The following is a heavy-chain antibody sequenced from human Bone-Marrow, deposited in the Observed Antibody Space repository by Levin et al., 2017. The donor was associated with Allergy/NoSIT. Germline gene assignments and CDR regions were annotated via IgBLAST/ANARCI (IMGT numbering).Heavy chain of an antibody. Sequence: MASETLSLTCTVSGGTISSSTYYWGWIRQPPGKGLEWIGSIYYSGGTYYNPSLKRRVTISVDTSKNQFSLRLSSVTAADTAVYYCATSPTYYSNYANHWFDPWGQGTLVTVSS. CDR1: GGTISSSTYY. D-gene: IGHD4-11*01. V-gene: IGHV4-39*01. CDR2: IYYSGGT. J-gene: IGHJ5*02. CDR3: ATSPTYYSNYANHWFDP.